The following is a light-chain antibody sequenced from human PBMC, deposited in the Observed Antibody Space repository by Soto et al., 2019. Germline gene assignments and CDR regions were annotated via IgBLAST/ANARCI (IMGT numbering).Light chain of an antibody. Sequence: EIVLTQSPGTLSLSPGDRATLSCRASQSVGSTFLAWYQQKPAQAPRLLIYGTSNRATGVPDRFSGSGSGADFTLTISRLEPEVFAVYFCQQYGSSPRTFGQGTKVDLK. CDR2: GTS. CDR1: QSVGSTF. J-gene: IGKJ1*01. V-gene: IGKV3-20*01. CDR3: QQYGSSPRT.